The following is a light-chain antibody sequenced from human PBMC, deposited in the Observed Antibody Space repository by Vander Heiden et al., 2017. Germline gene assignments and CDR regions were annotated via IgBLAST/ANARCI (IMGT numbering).Light chain of an antibody. CDR3: QAWDNRSVV. Sequence: SFELTQPPSVSVSPGQTASITCSGDNLGDKYASWYQQKPGQAPVLVIYQDRKRPSGIPERFSGSNSDNTATLTISGTQAMDEADYYCQAWDNRSVVFGGGTKLTVL. CDR2: QDR. V-gene: IGLV3-1*01. CDR1: NLGDKY. J-gene: IGLJ2*01.